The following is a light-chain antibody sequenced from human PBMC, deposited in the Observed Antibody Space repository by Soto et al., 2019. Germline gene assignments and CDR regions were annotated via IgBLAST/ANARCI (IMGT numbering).Light chain of an antibody. J-gene: IGKJ1*01. Sequence: AIRMTQSPSSFSASEGDRVSITCRASQGIRGYLAWYQQQPGKAPKLLIYSASTLQSGVPSRFSASGFGTDFTLTINYLQSEDFATYYCQQYYNYPRTFGQGTKVEIK. CDR2: SAS. V-gene: IGKV1-8*01. CDR3: QQYYNYPRT. CDR1: QGIRGY.